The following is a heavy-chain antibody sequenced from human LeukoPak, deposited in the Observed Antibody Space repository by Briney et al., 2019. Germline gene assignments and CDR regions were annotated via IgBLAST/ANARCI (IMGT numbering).Heavy chain of an antibody. V-gene: IGHV4-30-4*08. CDR2: IYYSGST. CDR1: GGSISSGDYY. Sequence: PSETLSLTCTVSGGSISSGDYYWSWIRQPPGKGLEWIGYIYYSGSTYYNPSLKSRVTISVDTSKNQFSLKLSSVTAADTAVYYCASGEWELHQYYFDYWGQGTLVTVSS. D-gene: IGHD1-26*01. J-gene: IGHJ4*02. CDR3: ASGEWELHQYYFDY.